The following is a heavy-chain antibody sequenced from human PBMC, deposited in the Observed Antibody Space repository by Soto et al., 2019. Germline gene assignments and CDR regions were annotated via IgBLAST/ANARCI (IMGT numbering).Heavy chain of an antibody. CDR3: ARVLGYDYVWGSYRLDY. CDR1: GYSFTGYY. D-gene: IGHD3-16*02. Sequence: GASVKVSCKASGYSFTGYYMHWVRQAPGQGLEWMGWINPNSGGTNYAQKFQGRVTMTRDTSTSTAYMELSRLGSDDTAVYYCARVLGYDYVWGSYRLDYWGQGTLVTVSS. J-gene: IGHJ4*02. CDR2: INPNSGGT. V-gene: IGHV1-2*02.